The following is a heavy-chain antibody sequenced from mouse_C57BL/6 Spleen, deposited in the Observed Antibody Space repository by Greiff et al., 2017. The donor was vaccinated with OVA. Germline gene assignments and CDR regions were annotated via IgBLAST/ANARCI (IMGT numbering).Heavy chain of an antibody. Sequence: QVQLQQPGAELVKPGASVKLSCKASGYTFTSYWMQWVKQRPGQGLEWIGEIDPSDSYTNYNQKFKGKATLTVDTSSSTAYMQLSSLTSEDSSVYYCARSGGNYYFDYWGQGTTLTVS. V-gene: IGHV1-50*01. CDR1: GYTFTSYW. CDR2: IDPSDSYT. J-gene: IGHJ2*01. CDR3: ARSGGNYYFDY. D-gene: IGHD2-1*01.